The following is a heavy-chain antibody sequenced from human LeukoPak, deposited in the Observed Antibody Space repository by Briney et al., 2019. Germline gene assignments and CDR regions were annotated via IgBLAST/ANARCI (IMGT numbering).Heavy chain of an antibody. V-gene: IGHV1-69*01. J-gene: IGHJ4*02. CDR1: GGTFSSYA. Sequence: SVKVSCKASGGTFSSYAISWVRQAPGQGLEWMGGVIPIFSTENYAQKFQGRVTITADESTSTAYMELSSLRSEDTAVYYCARDGYGSGTYFDYWGQGTLVTVSS. CDR3: ARDGYGSGTYFDY. D-gene: IGHD3-10*01. CDR2: VIPIFSTE.